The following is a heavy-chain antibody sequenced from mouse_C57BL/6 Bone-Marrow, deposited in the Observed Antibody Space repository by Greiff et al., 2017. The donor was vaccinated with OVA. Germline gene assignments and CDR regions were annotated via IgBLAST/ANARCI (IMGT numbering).Heavy chain of an antibody. Sequence: VQLQQSGPGLVQPSQSLSITCTVSGFSLTSYGVHWVRQSPGKGLEWLGVIWSGGSTDYNAAFISRLSISKDNSKSQVFFKMNSLQADDTAIYYCATPITTVAWYFDVWGTGTTVTVSS. CDR3: ATPITTVAWYFDV. V-gene: IGHV2-2*01. CDR2: IWSGGST. D-gene: IGHD1-1*01. CDR1: GFSLTSYG. J-gene: IGHJ1*03.